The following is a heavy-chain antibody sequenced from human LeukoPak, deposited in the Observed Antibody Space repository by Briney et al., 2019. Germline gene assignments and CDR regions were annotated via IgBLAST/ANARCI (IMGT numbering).Heavy chain of an antibody. CDR2: IYYSGST. D-gene: IGHD2-15*01. CDR3: ARFVYCSGGSCYSGGFDY. CDR1: GGSISSSNQY. J-gene: IGHJ4*02. V-gene: IGHV4-39*07. Sequence: SETLSLTCIVSGGSISSSNQYWGWIRQPPGKGLEWIGNIYYSGSTYYNPSLKSRVTISVDTSKNQFSLELSSVTAADTAVYYCARFVYCSGGSCYSGGFDYWGQGTLVTVSS.